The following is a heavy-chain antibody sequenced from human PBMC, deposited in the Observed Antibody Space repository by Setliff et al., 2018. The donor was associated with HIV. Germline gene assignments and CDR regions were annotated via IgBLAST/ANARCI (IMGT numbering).Heavy chain of an antibody. V-gene: IGHV4-34*01. D-gene: IGHD2-8*01. CDR1: GGAFNDYY. Sequence: SETLSLTCAVYGGAFNDYYWNWIRQPPGEGLQWIGEINHSGNINYNPSLRSRVTMSVDTSKKQFSLNVTSVTAADTAVYYCARGTYYNGGHLPLDSWGLGALVTVSS. CDR3: ARGTYYNGGHLPLDS. CDR2: INHSGNI. J-gene: IGHJ4*02.